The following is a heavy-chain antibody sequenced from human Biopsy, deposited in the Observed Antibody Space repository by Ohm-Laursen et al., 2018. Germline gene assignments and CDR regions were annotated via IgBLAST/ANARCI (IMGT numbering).Heavy chain of an antibody. CDR3: ARGSNEYGGLYFPH. Sequence: SDTLSLTCTVSGGSFTGHYWTWVRQPPGQGLEWIGHISHTGYTSYKSSLKSRVTISLDTSRKHFSQRLTSLAAADTAVYYCARGSNEYGGLYFPHWGQGTLVTVSS. V-gene: IGHV4-59*11. J-gene: IGHJ1*01. CDR1: GGSFTGHY. CDR2: ISHTGYT. D-gene: IGHD4-23*01.